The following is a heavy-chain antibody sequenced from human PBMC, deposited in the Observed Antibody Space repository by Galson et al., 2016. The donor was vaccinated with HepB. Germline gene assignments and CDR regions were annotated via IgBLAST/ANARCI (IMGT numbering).Heavy chain of an antibody. CDR2: ISWNSVTI. CDR3: ARDLSGPFDR. Sequence: SLRLSCAGSGFNFGGYSMHWVRQAPGKGLEWVSGISWNSVTIIYADSVKGRFTISRDNAKDTLYLQMNSLRAEDTAVYYCARDLSGPFDRWGQGTLVTVSS. CDR1: GFNFGGYS. V-gene: IGHV3-9*01. J-gene: IGHJ4*02. D-gene: IGHD6-19*01.